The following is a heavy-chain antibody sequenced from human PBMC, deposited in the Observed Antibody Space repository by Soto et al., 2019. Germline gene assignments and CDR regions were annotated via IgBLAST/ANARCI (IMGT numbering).Heavy chain of an antibody. CDR2: MKPNSGNT. J-gene: IGHJ4*02. Sequence: QVHLVQSGAEVKKPGASVKVSCKASGYTFTNYDINWVRQATRQGLEWMGWMKPNSGNTGYVPKFQGRVTMTRNTSMNTAYMELSSLTSEDTAVYYCVRSGYCTNGVCYYGDFDYWGQGTLVTVSS. CDR3: VRSGYCTNGVCYYGDFDY. D-gene: IGHD2-8*01. CDR1: GYTFTNYD. V-gene: IGHV1-8*01.